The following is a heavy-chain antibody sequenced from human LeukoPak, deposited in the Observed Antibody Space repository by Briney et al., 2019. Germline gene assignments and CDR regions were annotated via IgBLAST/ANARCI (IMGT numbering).Heavy chain of an antibody. Sequence: GVYLRLSCAASGFTFSNEWMCWVRQAPGKGLEWAANINQDESKKYYADSVKGRFTISRDNAKNSLYLQMSSLTAEDTAIYYCARDHAYRADYWGQGTLVTVSS. D-gene: IGHD2-2*01. CDR3: ARDHAYRADY. CDR1: GFTFSNEW. CDR2: INQDESKK. J-gene: IGHJ4*02. V-gene: IGHV3-7*01.